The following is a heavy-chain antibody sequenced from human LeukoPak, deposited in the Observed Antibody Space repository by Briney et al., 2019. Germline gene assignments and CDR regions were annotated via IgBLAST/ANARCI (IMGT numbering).Heavy chain of an antibody. J-gene: IGHJ4*02. CDR2: ISGSGGST. V-gene: IGHV3-23*01. D-gene: IGHD2-2*01. CDR3: AKLPTEYCSTSCFGPLTYYFDY. CDR1: GFTFSTYN. Sequence: RGSLRLSCAASGFTFSTYNMNWVRQAPGKGLEWVSAISGSGGSTYYADSVKGRFTISRDNSKNTLYLQMNSLRAEDTAVYYCAKLPTEYCSTSCFGPLTYYFDYWGQGTLVTVSS.